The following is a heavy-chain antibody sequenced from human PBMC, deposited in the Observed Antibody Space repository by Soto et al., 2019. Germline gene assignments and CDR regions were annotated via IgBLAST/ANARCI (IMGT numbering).Heavy chain of an antibody. D-gene: IGHD3-9*01. Sequence: QVQLQESGPGLVKPSETLSLTCTVSGGSISSYYWSWIRQPPGKGLEWIGYIYYSGSTNYNPSLKCRVTISVDTSKNQFSLKLSSVTAADTAVYYCARHARYYDILTGYSTLSWFDPWGQGTLVTVSS. J-gene: IGHJ5*02. CDR1: GGSISSYY. CDR3: ARHARYYDILTGYSTLSWFDP. CDR2: IYYSGST. V-gene: IGHV4-59*08.